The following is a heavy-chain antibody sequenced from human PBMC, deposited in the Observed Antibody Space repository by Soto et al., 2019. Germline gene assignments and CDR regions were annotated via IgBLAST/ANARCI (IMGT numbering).Heavy chain of an antibody. CDR1: GFTFSRYW. CDR3: AIPLGGSNAASDY. V-gene: IGHV3-74*01. D-gene: IGHD2-15*01. CDR2: INTDGSGT. Sequence: EVQLVESGGGLVQPGGSLRLSCVGSGFTFSRYWMHWVRQAPGKGLMWVARINTDGSGTTYADSVKGRFTISRDNAKNTLYLEMTSLRAEGTAVYSGAIPLGGSNAASDYWGQGTLVTVSS. J-gene: IGHJ4*02.